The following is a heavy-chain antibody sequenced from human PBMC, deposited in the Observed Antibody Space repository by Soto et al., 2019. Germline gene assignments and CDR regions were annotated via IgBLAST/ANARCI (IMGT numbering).Heavy chain of an antibody. CDR2: ISRDGSYI. V-gene: IGHV3-30*04. CDR1: GFTFSRHA. Sequence: GGSLRLSCAASGFTFSRHAIHWVRLTPGRGLEWVLAISRDGSYIYYTDSVKGRFTVPRDNSKNTVFVQMNRLIPDDTALYFCARTRNGGVADSFDSWGQGTRVTVSS. D-gene: IGHD3-16*01. CDR3: ARTRNGGVADSFDS. J-gene: IGHJ5*01.